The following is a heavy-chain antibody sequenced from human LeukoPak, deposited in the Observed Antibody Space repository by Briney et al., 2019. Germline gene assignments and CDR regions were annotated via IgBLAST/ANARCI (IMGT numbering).Heavy chain of an antibody. J-gene: IGHJ5*02. V-gene: IGHV3-21*01. Sequence: GGSLRLSCAASGFTFSSYSMNWVRQAPGKGLEWVSSISSSGSYIYYADSVKGRFTISRDNAKNSLYLQMNSLRAEDTAVYYCARDSSSWLENWFDPWGQGTLVTVSS. CDR2: ISSSGSYI. CDR1: GFTFSSYS. CDR3: ARDSSSWLENWFDP. D-gene: IGHD6-13*01.